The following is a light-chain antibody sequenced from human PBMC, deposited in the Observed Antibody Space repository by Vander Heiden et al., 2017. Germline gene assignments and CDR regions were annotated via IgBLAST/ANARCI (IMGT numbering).Light chain of an antibody. J-gene: IGLJ2*01. Sequence: SYVLAQPPSVSVAPGRTARITCGGNNIGSKSVHWYRQKPGQAPVLVVYDDSDRPSGIPERFSGSNSGNTATLTISRVEAGDEADYYCQVWDDTSEHVVFGGGTKLTVL. CDR1: NIGSKS. V-gene: IGLV3-21*02. CDR3: QVWDDTSEHVV. CDR2: DDS.